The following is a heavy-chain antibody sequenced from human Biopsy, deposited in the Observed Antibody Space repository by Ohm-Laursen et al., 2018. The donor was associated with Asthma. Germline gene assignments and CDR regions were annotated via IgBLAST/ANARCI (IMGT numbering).Heavy chain of an antibody. J-gene: IGHJ1*01. CDR3: ARGVVYGGDSYAEYFQH. CDR2: ISYSGST. V-gene: IGHV4-61*01. CDR1: GGSVSSGSHY. D-gene: IGHD4-23*01. Sequence: SDTLSLTCTVSGGSVSSGSHYWSWIRQPPGKGLEWIGYISYSGSTNYNPSLKSRVTISVDTSKNQFVLRLSSVTAADTAVYYCARGVVYGGDSYAEYFQHWGQGTLVAVSS.